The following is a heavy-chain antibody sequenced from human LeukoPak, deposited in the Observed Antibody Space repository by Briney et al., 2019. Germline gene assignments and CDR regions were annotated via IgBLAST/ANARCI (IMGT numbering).Heavy chain of an antibody. CDR1: GYTFTSYG. D-gene: IGHD3-9*01. CDR2: ISAYNGNT. CDR3: ARDRVLRYFDWLTTEGPAAAY. J-gene: IGHJ4*02. Sequence: ASVKVSCKASGYTFTSYGISWVRQAPGQGLEWMGWISAYNGNTNYAQKLQGRVTMTTDTSTSTAYMELRSLRSDDTAVYYCARDRVLRYFDWLTTEGPAAAYWGQGTLVTVSS. V-gene: IGHV1-18*01.